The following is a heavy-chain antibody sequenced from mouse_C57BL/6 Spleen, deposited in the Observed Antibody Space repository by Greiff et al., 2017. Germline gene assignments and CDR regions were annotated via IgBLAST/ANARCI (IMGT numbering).Heavy chain of an antibody. CDR3: ARRDYDDSLYAMDY. V-gene: IGHV14-2*01. CDR2: IDPEDGET. J-gene: IGHJ4*01. Sequence: VQLQQSGAELVKPGASVKLSCTASGFNIKDYYMHWVKQRTEQGLEWIGRIDPEDGETKYAPQFQGKATITADTSSNTTYLQLSSLTSEDTAVYYCARRDYDDSLYAMDYWGQGTSVTVSS. CDR1: GFNIKDYY. D-gene: IGHD2-4*01.